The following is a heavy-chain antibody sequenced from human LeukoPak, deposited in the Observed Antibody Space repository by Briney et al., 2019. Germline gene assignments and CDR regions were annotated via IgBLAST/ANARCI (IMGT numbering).Heavy chain of an antibody. CDR2: IVVGSGNT. D-gene: IGHD2-8*02. Sequence: SVKVSCKASGFTFTTSAVQWVRQARGQRLEWIGRIVVGSGNTDHAQKFQGRLTITMDISTSTAYMELSSLTSEDTAVYYCAAVPNANAWYWDDAFDIWGQGTMVTVSS. J-gene: IGHJ3*02. CDR3: AAVPNANAWYWDDAFDI. V-gene: IGHV1-58*01. CDR1: GFTFTTSA.